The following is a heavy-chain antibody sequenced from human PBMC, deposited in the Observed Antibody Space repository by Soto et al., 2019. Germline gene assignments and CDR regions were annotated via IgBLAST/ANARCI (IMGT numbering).Heavy chain of an antibody. CDR1: GFMFGSYW. V-gene: IGHV3-7*03. CDR3: ARVRATDYEIDY. CDR2: TKRDGSEK. Sequence: GGSLRLSCTASGFMFGSYWMTWVRHVPGKGLQWVANTKRDGSEKYYVDFVKGRFTISRDNADNSVFLDMNNLRVDDTATYYCARVRATDYEIDYWGQGALVTVSS. J-gene: IGHJ4*02. D-gene: IGHD4-17*01.